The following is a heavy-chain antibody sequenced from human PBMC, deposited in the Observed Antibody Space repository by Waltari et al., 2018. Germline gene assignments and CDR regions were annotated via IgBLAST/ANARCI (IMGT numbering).Heavy chain of an antibody. J-gene: IGHJ4*02. CDR3: ARGGGRWVFYDY. D-gene: IGHD1-26*01. Sequence: QVQLLHSETEENKPRVSVTISLKASANTLTASYIHWVRQTPGQGLEWMGWMSPKTGATNYAQKFQGSVTMTRDTSISTAYMELSRLTFDDTAVYYCARGGGRWVFYDYWGQGTLVTVSS. CDR2: MSPKTGAT. CDR1: ANTLTASY. V-gene: IGHV1-2*02.